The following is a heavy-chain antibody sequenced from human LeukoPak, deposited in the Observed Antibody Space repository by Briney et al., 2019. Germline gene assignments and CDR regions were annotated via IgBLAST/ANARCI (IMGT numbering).Heavy chain of an antibody. V-gene: IGHV1-18*04. CDR1: GYTFTNYG. CDR2: ISGYNGYA. J-gene: IGHJ4*02. Sequence: GASVKVSCKASGYTFTNYGISWVRQAPGQRLEWMGWISGYNGYANYAQKFQGRVTMTRDTSTSTVYMELSSLRSEDTAVYYCARGIAVAGTYGFDYWGQGTLVTVSS. CDR3: ARGIAVAGTYGFDY. D-gene: IGHD6-19*01.